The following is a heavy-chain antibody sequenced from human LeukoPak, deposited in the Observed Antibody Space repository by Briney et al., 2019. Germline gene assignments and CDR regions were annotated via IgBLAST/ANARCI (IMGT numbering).Heavy chain of an antibody. V-gene: IGHV3-21*01. CDR1: GFRFSGYW. J-gene: IGHJ4*02. CDR3: ARGGIAAARIDY. Sequence: GGSLRLSCEGSGFRFSGYWMHWVRQAPGKGLEWVSSISSSSSYIYYADSVKGRFTISRDNAKNSLYLQMNSLRAEDTAVYYCARGGIAAARIDYWGQGTLVTVSS. CDR2: ISSSSSYI. D-gene: IGHD6-13*01.